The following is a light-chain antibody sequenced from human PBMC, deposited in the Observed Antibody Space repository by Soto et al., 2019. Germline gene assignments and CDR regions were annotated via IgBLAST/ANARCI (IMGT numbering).Light chain of an antibody. CDR2: GAS. CDR1: QSVSSN. J-gene: IGKJ1*01. Sequence: EIVMTQSPATLSVSPGERATLSCRASQSVSSNFAWYQQKPGQAPRLLIYGASTRATGIRARFSGSGSGTEFTLTISSLQSEEFAVYYCQQYNNWPPTFGQGTKVEIK. V-gene: IGKV3-15*01. CDR3: QQYNNWPPT.